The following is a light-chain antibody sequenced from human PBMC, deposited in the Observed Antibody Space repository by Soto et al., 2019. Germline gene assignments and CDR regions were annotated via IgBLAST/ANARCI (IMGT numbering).Light chain of an antibody. CDR1: QNIRGNE. Sequence: EVVLTQSPGALSLSPGEGVTLSCRASQNIRGNELAWYRQKRGQAPRLLMYGGSTRADGIPDRFSGRGTGKNFPLTLSRLEPEGSAVYYCQDYGTSHPWTFGQGTKLEIK. V-gene: IGKV3-20*01. J-gene: IGKJ1*01. CDR3: QDYGTSHPWT. CDR2: GGS.